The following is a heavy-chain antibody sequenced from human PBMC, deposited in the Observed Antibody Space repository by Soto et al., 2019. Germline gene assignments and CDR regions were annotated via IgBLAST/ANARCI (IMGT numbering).Heavy chain of an antibody. Sequence: HPGGSLRLSCAASGFTFSSYWMHWVRQALGKGLVWVSRINSDGSSTSYADSVKGRFTISRDNAKNTLYLQMNSLRAEDTAVYYCARSMRELLLYFQHWGQGTLVTVSS. CDR3: ARSMRELLLYFQH. CDR1: GFTFSSYW. J-gene: IGHJ1*01. D-gene: IGHD1-26*01. V-gene: IGHV3-74*01. CDR2: INSDGSST.